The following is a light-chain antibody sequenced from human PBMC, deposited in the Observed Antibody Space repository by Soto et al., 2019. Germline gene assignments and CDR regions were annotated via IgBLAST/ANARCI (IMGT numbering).Light chain of an antibody. Sequence: DLQMTQSPSSLSASVGDRVTITCRASQDISVYLAWYQQKPGKVPKLLIYNASTLQSGVPSRFSGSGSGTDFTLTISSLQPEDVATYYCQKFNTAPLTFGQGTRLEIK. CDR3: QKFNTAPLT. CDR2: NAS. CDR1: QDISVY. V-gene: IGKV1-27*01. J-gene: IGKJ5*01.